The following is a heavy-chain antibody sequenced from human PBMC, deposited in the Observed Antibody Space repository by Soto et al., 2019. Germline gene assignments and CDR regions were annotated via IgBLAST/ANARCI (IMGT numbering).Heavy chain of an antibody. CDR1: GYTFTSYD. J-gene: IGHJ3*02. D-gene: IGHD2-15*01. CDR3: ARGRGVLGVVVVEGPDDAFDI. V-gene: IGHV1-8*02. Sequence: ASVKVSCKASGYTFTSYDINWVRPDTGQGLEWMGWMNPNSGNTGYAQKFQGRVTMTRNTSISTAYMELSSLRSEDTAVYYCARGRGVLGVVVVEGPDDAFDIWGQGTMVTVSS. CDR2: MNPNSGNT.